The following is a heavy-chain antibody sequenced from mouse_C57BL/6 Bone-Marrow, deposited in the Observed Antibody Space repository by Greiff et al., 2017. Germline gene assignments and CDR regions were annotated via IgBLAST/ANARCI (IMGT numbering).Heavy chain of an antibody. Sequence: QVQLQQPGAELVKPGASVKLSCKASGYTFTSYWMHWVKQRPGQGLEWIGMIHPNSGSTNYNEKFKSKATLTVDKSSSTAYMQLSSLTSEDSAVXYCARRGTTVVDWYFDVWGTGTTVTVAS. V-gene: IGHV1-64*01. D-gene: IGHD1-1*01. CDR3: ARRGTTVVDWYFDV. J-gene: IGHJ1*03. CDR2: IHPNSGST. CDR1: GYTFTSYW.